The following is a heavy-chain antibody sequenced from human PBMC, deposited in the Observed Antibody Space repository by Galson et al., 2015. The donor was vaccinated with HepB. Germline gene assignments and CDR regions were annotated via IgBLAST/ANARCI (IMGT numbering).Heavy chain of an antibody. D-gene: IGHD6-13*01. CDR3: ARRMAAAVIDI. CDR1: GFTFSTYG. Sequence: SLRLSCAASGFTFSTYGMHWVRQAPGKGLEWVAVIWYDGSNKYYADSVKGRFTISRGNSKNTLYLQMNSLRAEDTAVYYCARRMAAAVIDIWGQGTMVTVSS. CDR2: IWYDGSNK. J-gene: IGHJ3*02. V-gene: IGHV3-33*01.